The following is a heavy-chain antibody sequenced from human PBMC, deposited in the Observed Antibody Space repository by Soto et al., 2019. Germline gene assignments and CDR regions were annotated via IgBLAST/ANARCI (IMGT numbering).Heavy chain of an antibody. Sequence: QVQLVESGGGVVQPGRSRRLSCAASTFTLSTYGMHWVRQAPGKGLEWVAGISYDGNNKYYADSVKGRFTISRDNSRNTLSLQMNSLTTEDTAVYYCARGAEYQVLSRDYFYGMDVWGQGIMVTVSS. J-gene: IGHJ6*02. D-gene: IGHD2-2*01. CDR1: TFTLSTYG. CDR2: ISYDGNNK. CDR3: ARGAEYQVLSRDYFYGMDV. V-gene: IGHV3-30*03.